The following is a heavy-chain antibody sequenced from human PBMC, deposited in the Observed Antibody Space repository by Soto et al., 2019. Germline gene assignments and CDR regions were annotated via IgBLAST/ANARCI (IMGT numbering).Heavy chain of an antibody. CDR1: GGSIRSYY. D-gene: IGHD6-13*01. V-gene: IGHV4-59*08. CDR3: AGRHGDSNVLDAFDI. CDR2: IYYSGST. Sequence: PSETLSLTCTVSGGSIRSYYWSWIRQPPGKGLEWIGYIYYSGSTNYNPSLKSRVTISVDTSKNQFSLKLRSVTAADTAVYYCAGRHGDSNVLDAFDIWGRGTRVTVSS. J-gene: IGHJ3*02.